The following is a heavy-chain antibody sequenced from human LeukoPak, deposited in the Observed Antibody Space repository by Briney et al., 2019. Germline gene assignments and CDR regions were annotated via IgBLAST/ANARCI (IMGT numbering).Heavy chain of an antibody. CDR2: INHSGST. D-gene: IGHD2-21*02. V-gene: IGHV4-34*01. CDR1: GGSFSGYY. Sequence: SETLSLTCAVYGGSFSGYYWSWIRQPPGKGLEWIGEINHSGSTNYNPSLKSRVTISVDTSKNQFSLKLSSVTAADTAVYYRARGPLVTATPYYFDYWGQGTLVTVSS. J-gene: IGHJ4*02. CDR3: ARGPLVTATPYYFDY.